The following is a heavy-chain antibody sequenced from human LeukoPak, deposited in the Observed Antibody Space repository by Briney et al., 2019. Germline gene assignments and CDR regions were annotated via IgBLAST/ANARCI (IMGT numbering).Heavy chain of an antibody. J-gene: IGHJ5*02. D-gene: IGHD1-26*01. CDR1: GFTFSSYA. CDR3: AKGRYSGSYYNWFDP. CDR2: ISGSGGST. V-gene: IGHV3-23*01. Sequence: GGSLRLSCAASGFTFSSYAMSWVRQAPGKGLEWVSAISGSGGSTYYADSVKGRFTISRDTSKNTLYLQMNSLRAEDTAVYYCAKGRYSGSYYNWFDPWGQGTLVTVYS.